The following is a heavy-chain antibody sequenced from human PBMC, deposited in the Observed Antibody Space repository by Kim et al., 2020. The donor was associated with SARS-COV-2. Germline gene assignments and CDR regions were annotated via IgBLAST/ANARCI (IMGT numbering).Heavy chain of an antibody. CDR2: FDPEHGET. Sequence: ASVKVSCKVSGYTLTELFMHWVRQAPGKGLEWMGGFDPEHGETIYAQTFQGRVTMTEDTSTDTAYMELSSLRSEDTAVYYCATDMITFGGVNYGMDVWGQGTTVTVSS. V-gene: IGHV1-24*01. CDR3: ATDMITFGGVNYGMDV. D-gene: IGHD3-16*01. CDR1: GYTLTELF. J-gene: IGHJ6*02.